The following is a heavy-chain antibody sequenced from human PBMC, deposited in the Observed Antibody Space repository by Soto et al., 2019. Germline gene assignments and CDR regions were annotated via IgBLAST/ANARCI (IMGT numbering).Heavy chain of an antibody. CDR2: ISDSADST. D-gene: IGHD3-16*01. CDR3: ARDPDAYLSLWGYDY. V-gene: IGHV3-23*01. CDR1: GFTFRIYA. Sequence: EVQLLESGGGLVQPGGSLRLSCAASGFTFRIYAMSWVRQVPGKGLEWVSTISDSADSTYYADSVKGRFTISRDNSKNTLFLQMNSLRAEDTALYYCARDPDAYLSLWGYDYWGQGTLVTASS. J-gene: IGHJ4*02.